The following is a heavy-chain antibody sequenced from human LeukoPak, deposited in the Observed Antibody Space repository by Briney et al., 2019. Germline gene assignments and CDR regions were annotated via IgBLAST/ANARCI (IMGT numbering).Heavy chain of an antibody. CDR2: IKQDGSEK. D-gene: IGHD3-10*01. CDR3: ARIGEYDSIIYYIDY. CDR1: GFTFSRYW. V-gene: IGHV3-7*03. J-gene: IGHJ4*02. Sequence: GGSLRLSCAASGFTFSRYWMSWVGQAPGKGLEWVANIKQDGSEKYYVDSVKGRFTISRDNTKNSLYLQMSSLRAEDTAVYYCARIGEYDSIIYYIDYWGQGILVTVSS.